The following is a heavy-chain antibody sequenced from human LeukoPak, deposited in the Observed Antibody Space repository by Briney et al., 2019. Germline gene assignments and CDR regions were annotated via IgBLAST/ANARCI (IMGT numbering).Heavy chain of an antibody. Sequence: PSETLSLTCTVSGGSISSSSYNWGWIRQPPGKGLEWIGSIYYSGSTYYNPSLKSRVTISVDKSKNQFSLKLSSVTAADTAVYYCARDGKRASMITVGGARPYFFDYWGQGILVTVSS. CDR2: IYYSGST. V-gene: IGHV4-39*07. D-gene: IGHD3-16*01. CDR3: ARDGKRASMITVGGARPYFFDY. J-gene: IGHJ4*02. CDR1: GGSISSSSYN.